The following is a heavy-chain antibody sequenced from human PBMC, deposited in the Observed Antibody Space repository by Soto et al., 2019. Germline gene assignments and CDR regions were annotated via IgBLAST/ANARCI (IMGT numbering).Heavy chain of an antibody. CDR1: GGSFSTHI. CDR2: ILPVVSIP. CDR3: ARVDYEGMDV. Sequence: QVQLVQSGAEVKKPGSAVNVSCKTSGGSFSTHIIHWVRQAPGQGLEWMGRILPVVSIPKNAQKFQGRLMITADKSTSTVFMELSSLKSEDTAIYYCARVDYEGMDVWGQGTAVTVSS. V-gene: IGHV1-69*02. J-gene: IGHJ6*02. D-gene: IGHD3-16*01.